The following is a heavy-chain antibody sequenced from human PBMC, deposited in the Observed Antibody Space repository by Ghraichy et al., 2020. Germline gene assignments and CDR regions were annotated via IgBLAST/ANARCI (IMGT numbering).Heavy chain of an antibody. CDR1: GYTYTNYG. V-gene: IGHV1-18*01. CDR2: IASYNGNA. J-gene: IGHJ4*02. CDR3: ARGVETGDMTIFDS. D-gene: IGHD1-1*01. Sequence: ASVKVSCKASGYTYTNYGISWVRQAPGQGLEWMGWIASYNGNAKYAQSLQGRVSMTTDTSTNTAHMELRSLRSDDTAVYYCARGVETGDMTIFDSWGQGTLVTVSS.